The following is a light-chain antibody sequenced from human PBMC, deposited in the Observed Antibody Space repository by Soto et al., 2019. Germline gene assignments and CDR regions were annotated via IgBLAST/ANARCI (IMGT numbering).Light chain of an antibody. CDR1: QSVSTK. V-gene: IGKV3-15*01. Sequence: EIVMTQSPDTLYLSPGEGATLSCRASQSVSTKLAWYQQKPGQAPRLLIYGASTRATGIPARFSGSGSGTEFTLTISSLQSEDFAVYYCQQYNSWSPMTFGQGTRLEI. J-gene: IGKJ5*01. CDR2: GAS. CDR3: QQYNSWSPMT.